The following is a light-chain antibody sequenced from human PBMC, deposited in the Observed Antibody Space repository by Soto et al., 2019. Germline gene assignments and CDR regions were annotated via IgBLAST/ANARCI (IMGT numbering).Light chain of an antibody. V-gene: IGKV1-39*01. J-gene: IGKJ5*01. Sequence: DIQMTQSPSSLSASVGDRVTITCRASENISNYLNWYQQKPGKAPRLLIYAASSLQSGVPSRFRGSGSGTDCTLTIGSLQHEDFATYYCQNSYRAPPVTFGQGTRLEIK. CDR3: QNSYRAPPVT. CDR1: ENISNY. CDR2: AAS.